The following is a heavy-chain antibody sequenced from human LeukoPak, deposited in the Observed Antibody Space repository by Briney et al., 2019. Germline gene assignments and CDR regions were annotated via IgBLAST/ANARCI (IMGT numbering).Heavy chain of an antibody. V-gene: IGHV3-48*03. CDR3: ARGGSFSLPTFDY. CDR1: GFTFSSYE. D-gene: IGHD3-16*01. CDR2: ISGSGTTI. Sequence: GGSLRLSCAASGFTFSSYEMNWVRQAPGKGLEWVSYISGSGTTIYYADSVRGRFTISRDNAKNSLYQQMNSLRAEDAAVYYCARGGSFSLPTFDYWGQGTLVTVSS. J-gene: IGHJ4*02.